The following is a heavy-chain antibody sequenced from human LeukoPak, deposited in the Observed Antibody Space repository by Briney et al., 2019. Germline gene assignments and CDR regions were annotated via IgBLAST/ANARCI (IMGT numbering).Heavy chain of an antibody. D-gene: IGHD2-21*01. J-gene: IGHJ2*01. V-gene: IGHV3-33*01. Sequence: PGGSLRLSCAASGLTFSTYGMPWVRQAPGKGLEWVAIIWYDGSYKYYADSVKGRFTISRDNSKNTLYLQMNSLRAEDTAVYYCARDPFPWYFDLWGRGTLVTVSS. CDR1: GLTFSTYG. CDR2: IWYDGSYK. CDR3: ARDPFPWYFDL.